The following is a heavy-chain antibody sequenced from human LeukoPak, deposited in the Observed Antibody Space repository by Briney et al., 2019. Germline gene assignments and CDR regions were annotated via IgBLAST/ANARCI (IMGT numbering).Heavy chain of an antibody. D-gene: IGHD4-17*01. V-gene: IGHV4-31*03. J-gene: IGHJ5*02. CDR3: ARGDYGGFANWFDP. Sequence: SETLSLTCTVSGGSISIGTYYWSWIRQHPGKGLEWIGYFYSSASTYYNPSLKSRVTISIDMSKNQFSLKLSSVTAADTAVYYCARGDYGGFANWFDPWGQGTPVTVSS. CDR1: GGSISIGTYY. CDR2: FYSSAST.